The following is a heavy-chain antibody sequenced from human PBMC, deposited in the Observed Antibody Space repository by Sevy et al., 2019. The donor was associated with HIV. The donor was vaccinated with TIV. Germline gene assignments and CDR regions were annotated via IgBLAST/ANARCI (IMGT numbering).Heavy chain of an antibody. Sequence: GGSLRLSCTASGFTFSSYDMNWVRQAPGKGLEWVSKISSSGSSIYYADSVKGRFTISRDNAKNSLNLQMNSLRAEDTAVYYCTRNGGAFDNGFDPWGQGTLVTISS. CDR1: GFTFSSYD. CDR2: ISSSGSSI. CDR3: TRNGGAFDNGFDP. D-gene: IGHD2-8*01. V-gene: IGHV3-48*03. J-gene: IGHJ5*02.